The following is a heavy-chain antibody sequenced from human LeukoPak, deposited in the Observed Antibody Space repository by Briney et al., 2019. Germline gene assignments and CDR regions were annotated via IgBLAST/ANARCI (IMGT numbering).Heavy chain of an antibody. CDR2: IWYDGSNK. D-gene: IGHD2-2*01. V-gene: IGHV3-33*01. Sequence: GGSLRLSCAASGFTFSSYGMHWVRQAPGKGLEWVAVIWYDGSNKYYADSVKGRFTISRDNSKNTLYLQMNSLRAEDTAVYYCAREVGVVVPAAPSRNYMDVWGKGTTVTLSS. CDR1: GFTFSSYG. J-gene: IGHJ6*03. CDR3: AREVGVVVPAAPSRNYMDV.